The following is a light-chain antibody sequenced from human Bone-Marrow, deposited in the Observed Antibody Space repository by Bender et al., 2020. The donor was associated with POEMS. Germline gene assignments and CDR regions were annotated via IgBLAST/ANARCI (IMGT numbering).Light chain of an antibody. Sequence: QSVLTQPPSASGTPGQRVTITCSGSSSNVGINTVAWYQQLPGTAPKLLIYSNNQRPSGVPDRFSGSKSGTSASLAISGLQSEDEADYYCAVWDDSLNGWVFGGGTKLTVL. CDR1: SSNVGINT. V-gene: IGLV1-44*01. CDR3: AVWDDSLNGWV. J-gene: IGLJ3*02. CDR2: SNN.